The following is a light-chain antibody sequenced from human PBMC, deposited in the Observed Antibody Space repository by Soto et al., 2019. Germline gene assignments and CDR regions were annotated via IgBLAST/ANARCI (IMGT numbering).Light chain of an antibody. CDR2: GAS. J-gene: IGKJ1*01. CDR3: QQYNKWPLT. V-gene: IGKV3-15*01. Sequence: EIVLTQSPGTLSVSPGDRVTLPCRASQSVDINLAWYQQRAGQAPRLLVYGASTKATDMPGRFSGRGSGTEFTLTINNLQSEDFTVYYCQQYNKWPLTFGQGTKVDIK. CDR1: QSVDIN.